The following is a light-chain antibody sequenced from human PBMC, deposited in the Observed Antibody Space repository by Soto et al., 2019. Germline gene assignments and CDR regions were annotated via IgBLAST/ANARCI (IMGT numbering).Light chain of an antibody. Sequence: DIQMTQSPSSLSASVGARVTITCRASQSISSYLNWYQHKIGKAPKVLIYGTSSLQSGVPSRFSGSGSGTDFTLTISSLQPEDFATYYCQQSYSVPWTFGQGTKVDIQ. V-gene: IGKV1-39*01. CDR2: GTS. J-gene: IGKJ1*01. CDR1: QSISSY. CDR3: QQSYSVPWT.